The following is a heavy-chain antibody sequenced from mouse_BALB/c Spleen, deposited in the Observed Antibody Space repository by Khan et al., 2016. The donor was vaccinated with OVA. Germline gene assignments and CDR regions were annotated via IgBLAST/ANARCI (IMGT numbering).Heavy chain of an antibody. CDR2: ISSGGDYT. Sequence: DVHLVESGGDLVKPGGSLKLSCSASGFTFSSFSMSWVRQTPDKRLEWVATISSGGDYTYYPDNVKGRFTISSDNSTNTQYLQMSSLKAGDTAMYYCASHLTGSFAYWGQGTLVTVSA. CDR1: GFTFSSFS. D-gene: IGHD4-1*01. J-gene: IGHJ3*01. V-gene: IGHV5-6*01. CDR3: ASHLTGSFAY.